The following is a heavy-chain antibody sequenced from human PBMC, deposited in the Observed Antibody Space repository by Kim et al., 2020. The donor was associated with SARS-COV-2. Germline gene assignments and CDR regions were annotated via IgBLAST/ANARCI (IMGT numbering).Heavy chain of an antibody. J-gene: IGHJ4*02. CDR1: GGAMNSTGSY. CDR2: ISFSGNT. D-gene: IGHD5-12*01. V-gene: IGHV4-39*01. Sequence: SETLSLTCTVSGGAMNSTGSYWGWIRQPPGKGLEWIGTISFSGNTYYNPSLKSRLTISVDTSKNRFSLRLSSVTAADTAVYHCARHTRHSAWLRIDYWGQGALVTVSS. CDR3: ARHTRHSAWLRIDY.